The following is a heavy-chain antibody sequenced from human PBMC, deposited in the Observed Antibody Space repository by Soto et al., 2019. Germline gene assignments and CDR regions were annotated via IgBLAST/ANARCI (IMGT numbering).Heavy chain of an antibody. CDR1: GYTFTSYG. D-gene: IGHD3-22*01. J-gene: IGHJ5*02. CDR3: ARDNYYYDSSGYYYVGWFDP. V-gene: IGHV1-18*01. CDR2: ISAYNGNT. Sequence: QVQLVQSGAEVKKPGASVKVSCKASGYTFTSYGISWVRQAPGQGLEWMGWISAYNGNTNYAQKLQGRVTMTTDTSTSTAYMGLRSLRSDDTAVYYCARDNYYYDSSGYYYVGWFDPWGQGTLVTVSS.